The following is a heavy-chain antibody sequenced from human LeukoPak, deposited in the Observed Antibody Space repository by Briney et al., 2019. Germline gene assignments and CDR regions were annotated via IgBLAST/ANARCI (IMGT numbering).Heavy chain of an antibody. V-gene: IGHV1-2*02. J-gene: IGHJ5*02. CDR3: ARPTAMANWFDP. CDR2: INPNSGGT. Sequence: ASVKVSCKASGYTFTGYYMHWVRQAPGQGLEWMGWINPNSGGTNYAQKFQGRVTMTTDTSTSTAYMELRSLRSDDTAVYYCARPTAMANWFDPWGQGTLVTVSS. CDR1: GYTFTGYY. D-gene: IGHD5-18*01.